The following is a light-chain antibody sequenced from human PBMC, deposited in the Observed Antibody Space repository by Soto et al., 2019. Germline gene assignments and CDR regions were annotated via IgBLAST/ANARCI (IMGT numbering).Light chain of an antibody. V-gene: IGKV3-11*01. Sequence: EIVLTQSPGTLSLSPGERATLSCMASQSISNSLAWYQHKPGQAPRLLISDASKRASGVPARFSGSGSGTDFTLTISSLEPEDFAVYYCQQRSQWPPLTFGGGTTVEIK. CDR3: QQRSQWPPLT. CDR2: DAS. CDR1: QSISNS. J-gene: IGKJ4*01.